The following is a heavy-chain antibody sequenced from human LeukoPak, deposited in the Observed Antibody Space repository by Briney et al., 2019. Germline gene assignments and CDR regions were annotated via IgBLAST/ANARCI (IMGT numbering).Heavy chain of an antibody. V-gene: IGHV4-31*03. Sequence: SQTLSLTCTVSGGSISSGGYYWSWIRQHPGKGLEWIGYIYYSGSTYHNPSLKSRVTISVDTSKNQFSLKLSSVTAADTAVYYCARVHAQIHSYQLHPCFFDYWGQGTLVTVSS. CDR2: IYYSGST. CDR3: ARVHAQIHSYQLHPCFFDY. CDR1: GGSISSGGYY. D-gene: IGHD2-2*01. J-gene: IGHJ4*02.